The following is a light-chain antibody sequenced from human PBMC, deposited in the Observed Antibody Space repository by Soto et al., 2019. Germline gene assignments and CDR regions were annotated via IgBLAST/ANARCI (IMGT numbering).Light chain of an antibody. J-gene: IGKJ3*01. Sequence: EIVLTQSPGTLSLSPGEGATVSCRVSQSITSKSLVWYQRKFGQATMLIIYNTSTRATGIPDRFSGSGSGTNFLLSISRLEHEDVADYCCQPYGGSFIFGRGTKVDFK. CDR3: QPYGGSFI. V-gene: IGKV3-20*01. CDR1: QSITSKS. CDR2: NTS.